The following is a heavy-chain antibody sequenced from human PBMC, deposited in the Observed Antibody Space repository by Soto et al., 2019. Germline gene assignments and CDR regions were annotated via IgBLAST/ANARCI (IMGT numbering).Heavy chain of an antibody. J-gene: IGHJ6*02. CDR1: GFTFSSYG. Sequence: QVQLVESGGGVVQPGRSLRLSCAASGFTFSSYGMHWVRQAPGKGLEWVAVIWYDGSNKYYADSVKGRFTISRDNSKNTLYLQMNSLRAEDTAVYYCARGSPWSFSSSWYGVYYYYYGMDVWGQGTTVTVSS. D-gene: IGHD6-13*01. CDR2: IWYDGSNK. CDR3: ARGSPWSFSSSWYGVYYYYYGMDV. V-gene: IGHV3-33*01.